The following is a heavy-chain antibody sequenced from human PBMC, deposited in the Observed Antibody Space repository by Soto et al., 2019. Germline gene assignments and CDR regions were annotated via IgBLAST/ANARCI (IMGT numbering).Heavy chain of an antibody. CDR3: ALNYGYATMAGNFDY. D-gene: IGHD6-19*01. J-gene: IGHJ4*02. V-gene: IGHV4-38-2*01. CDR2: IYHSGST. Sequence: SETLSLTCAVSGFSISSGYYWGWIRQPPGKGLEWIGSIYHSGSTYYNPSLKSRVTISVATSKNQFSLKLTSVTAADTAVYYCALNYGYATMAGNFDYWGQGTLVTVSS. CDR1: GFSISSGYY.